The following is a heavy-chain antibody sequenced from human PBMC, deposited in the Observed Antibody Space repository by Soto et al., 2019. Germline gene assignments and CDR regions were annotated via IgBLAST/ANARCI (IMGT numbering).Heavy chain of an antibody. J-gene: IGHJ4*02. CDR2: ISSSSSYI. V-gene: IGHV3-21*01. D-gene: IGHD5-18*01. Sequence: EVQLVESGGGLVKPGGSLRLSCAASGFTFSSYSMNWVRQAPGKGLEWVSSISSSSSYIYYADSVKGRFTISRDNAKNSLYLQMNSLRAEDTAVYYCARIKVDTAMVVGRNFDYWGQGTLVTVSS. CDR1: GFTFSSYS. CDR3: ARIKVDTAMVVGRNFDY.